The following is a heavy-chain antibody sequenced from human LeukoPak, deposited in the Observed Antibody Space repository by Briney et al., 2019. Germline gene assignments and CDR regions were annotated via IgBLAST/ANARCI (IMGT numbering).Heavy chain of an antibody. CDR2: ISSDGINT. V-gene: IGHV3-30*02. D-gene: IGHD1-26*01. CDR3: AKDHSDSGRAFEY. CDR1: GFTFRPTG. J-gene: IGHJ4*02. Sequence: PGGSLRLSCAPSGFTFRPTGVHWVRQGPGKGLEWVTFISSDGINTYYSDSGRCRFTVSRDSSRDSLYLQMNSVRPDDAAFYYCAKDHSDSGRAFEYWGRGTLVTVSS.